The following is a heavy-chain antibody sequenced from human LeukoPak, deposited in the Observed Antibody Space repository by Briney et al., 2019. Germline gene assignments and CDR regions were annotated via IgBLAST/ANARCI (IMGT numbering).Heavy chain of an antibody. J-gene: IGHJ4*02. CDR3: ARSEWELLSVDY. CDR1: GGSISSYY. Sequence: PSETLSLTCTVSGGSISSYYWSWIRQPPGKGLEWIGYIYYSGSTNYNPPLKSRVTISVDTSKNQFSLKLSSVTAADTAVYYCARSEWELLSVDYWGQGTLVTVSS. V-gene: IGHV4-59*01. CDR2: IYYSGST. D-gene: IGHD1-26*01.